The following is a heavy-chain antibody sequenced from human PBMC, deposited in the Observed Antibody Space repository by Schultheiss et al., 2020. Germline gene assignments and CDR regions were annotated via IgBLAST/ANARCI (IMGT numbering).Heavy chain of an antibody. V-gene: IGHV3-74*01. CDR3: ARDPHNYDRSGYQDAFDI. J-gene: IGHJ3*02. CDR1: GFTFSNYW. D-gene: IGHD3-22*01. Sequence: GGSLRLSCAASGFTFSNYWMHWVRQAPGKGLVWVSRIKTDGSRTSYADFVEGRFTISRDNAKNTLYLQMNSLRAEDTAVYYCARDPHNYDRSGYQDAFDIWGQGTMV. CDR2: IKTDGSRT.